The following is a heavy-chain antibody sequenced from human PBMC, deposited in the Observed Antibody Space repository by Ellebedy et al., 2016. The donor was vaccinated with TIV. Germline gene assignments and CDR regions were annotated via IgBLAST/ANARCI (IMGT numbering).Heavy chain of an antibody. CDR1: GGTFSSYA. D-gene: IGHD6-19*01. V-gene: IGHV1-69*13. J-gene: IGHJ3*02. CDR3: ASLPRPTIAVAGTAFDI. Sequence: SVKVSXKASGGTFSSYAISWVRQAPGQGLEWMGGIIPIFGTANYAQKFQGRVTITADESTSTAYMELSSLRSEDTAVYYCASLPRPTIAVAGTAFDIWGQGTMVTVSS. CDR2: IIPIFGTA.